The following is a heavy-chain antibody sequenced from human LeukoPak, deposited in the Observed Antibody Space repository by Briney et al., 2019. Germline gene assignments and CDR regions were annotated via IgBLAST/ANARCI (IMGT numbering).Heavy chain of an antibody. CDR1: GGSISSYY. CDR2: IYYSGST. J-gene: IGHJ4*02. D-gene: IGHD3-22*01. V-gene: IGHV4-59*01. Sequence: PSETLSLTCTVSGGSISSYYWSWIRQPPGKGLEWIGYIYYSGSTNYNPSLKSRVTISVDTSKNHFSLKLSSVTAADTAVYYCARHHYYDSSGYRDYWGQGTLVTVSS. CDR3: ARHHYYDSSGYRDY.